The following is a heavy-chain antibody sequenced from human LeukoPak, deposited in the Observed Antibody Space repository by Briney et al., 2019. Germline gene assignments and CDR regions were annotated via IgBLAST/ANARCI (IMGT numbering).Heavy chain of an antibody. Sequence: GGSLRLSCAASGFTFNSYWMTWVRQAPGKGLEWVADIKQDGSDKYYAGSVKGRLTISRDNAKNSLYLQMSSLRAEDTAVYFCARYNSAWKTDDYWGQGTLVTVSS. V-gene: IGHV3-7*03. CDR1: GFTFNSYW. D-gene: IGHD6-19*01. CDR2: IKQDGSDK. J-gene: IGHJ4*02. CDR3: ARYNSAWKTDDY.